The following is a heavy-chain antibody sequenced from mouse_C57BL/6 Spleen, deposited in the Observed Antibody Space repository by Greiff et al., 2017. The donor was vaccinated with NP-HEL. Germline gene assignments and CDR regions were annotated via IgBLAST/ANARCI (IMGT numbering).Heavy chain of an antibody. CDR3: ARFDYGSSYDAMDY. V-gene: IGHV1-50*01. D-gene: IGHD1-1*01. J-gene: IGHJ4*01. CDR2: IDPSDSYT. Sequence: QVHVKQPGAELVKPGASVKLSCKASGYTFTSYWMQWVKQRPGQGLEWIGEIDPSDSYTNYNQKFKGKATLTVDTSSSTAYMQLSSLTSEDSAVYYCARFDYGSSYDAMDYWGQGTSVTVSS. CDR1: GYTFTSYW.